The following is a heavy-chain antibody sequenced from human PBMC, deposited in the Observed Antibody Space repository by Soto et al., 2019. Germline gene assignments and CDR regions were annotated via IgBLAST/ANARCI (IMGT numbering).Heavy chain of an antibody. CDR2: VFYSGST. Sequence: PSETLSLTCTVSGAAIGSHYWSWIRQPPGKGLEWIGQVFYSGSTNYNPSLKSRVTISINTSTKQFSLKLTSVSAADTAGYYCARPFMVPVEYFDYWGQGTLVTVSS. J-gene: IGHJ4*02. D-gene: IGHD3-10*01. CDR1: GAAIGSHY. CDR3: ARPFMVPVEYFDY. V-gene: IGHV4-59*11.